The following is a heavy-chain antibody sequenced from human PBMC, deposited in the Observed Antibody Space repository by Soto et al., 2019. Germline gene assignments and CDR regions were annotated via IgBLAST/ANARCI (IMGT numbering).Heavy chain of an antibody. D-gene: IGHD6-19*01. J-gene: IGHJ4*02. CDR2: INGGGASA. Sequence: GGSLRLSCSASGFTFSSYAMTWVRQAPGKGLEWVSIINGGGASAYYADSVKGRFTISRNNSKNTLYLQMTSLRVEDTAIYYCAKEREAGWYYFDFWGQRILVTVSS. CDR3: AKEREAGWYYFDF. V-gene: IGHV3-23*01. CDR1: GFTFSSYA.